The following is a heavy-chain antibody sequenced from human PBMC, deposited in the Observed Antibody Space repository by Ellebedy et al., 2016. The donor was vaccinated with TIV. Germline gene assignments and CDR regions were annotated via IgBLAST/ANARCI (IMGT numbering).Heavy chain of an antibody. CDR3: ARGPKMTTVTTVPYYFDY. J-gene: IGHJ4*02. Sequence: SETLSLTCTVSGGSISSYYWSWIRQPPGKGLEWIGYIYYSGSTNYNPSLKSLVTISVDTSKNQFSLKLSSVTAADTAVYYCARGPKMTTVTTVPYYFDYWGQGTLVTVSS. V-gene: IGHV4-59*01. D-gene: IGHD4-17*01. CDR1: GGSISSYY. CDR2: IYYSGST.